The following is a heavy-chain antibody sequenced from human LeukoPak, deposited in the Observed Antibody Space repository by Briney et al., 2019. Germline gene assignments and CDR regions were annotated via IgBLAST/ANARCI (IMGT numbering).Heavy chain of an antibody. CDR3: ARREYSHGYDY. CDR1: GFTFSSYA. J-gene: IGHJ4*02. Sequence: GASLRLSCAASGFTFSSYAMSWVRQAPGKGLEWVSSISGSGGTTYYADSVKGRFTISRDNSKNTLYLQMNGLRAEDTAVYYCARREYSHGYDYWGQGTLVTVSS. V-gene: IGHV3-23*01. D-gene: IGHD5-18*01. CDR2: ISGSGGTT.